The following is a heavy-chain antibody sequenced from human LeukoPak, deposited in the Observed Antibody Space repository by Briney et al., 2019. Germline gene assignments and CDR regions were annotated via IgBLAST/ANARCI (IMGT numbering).Heavy chain of an antibody. Sequence: ASVKVSCKASGYTFTGYYMNWVRQAPGQGLEWMGWINPNSGGTNYAQKFQGRVTMTRDTSISTAYMELSRLRSDDTAVYYCARDLGRWLQLSRYFDYWGQGTLVTVSS. CDR3: ARDLGRWLQLSRYFDY. J-gene: IGHJ4*02. D-gene: IGHD5-24*01. V-gene: IGHV1-2*02. CDR1: GYTFTGYY. CDR2: INPNSGGT.